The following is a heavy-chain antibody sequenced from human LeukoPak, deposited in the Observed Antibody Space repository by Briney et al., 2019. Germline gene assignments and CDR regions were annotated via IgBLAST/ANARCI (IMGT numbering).Heavy chain of an antibody. CDR1: GGSISSGGYS. Sequence: SETLSLTCAVSGGSISSGGYSWSWIRQPPGKGLEWIGYIYYSGSTYYNPPLKSRVTISVDNSKNQFSLKMSSMTAADTAVYYCARAGWYTLDNWGQGTLVTVSS. D-gene: IGHD2-15*01. V-gene: IGHV4-30-4*07. CDR3: ARAGWYTLDN. CDR2: IYYSGST. J-gene: IGHJ4*02.